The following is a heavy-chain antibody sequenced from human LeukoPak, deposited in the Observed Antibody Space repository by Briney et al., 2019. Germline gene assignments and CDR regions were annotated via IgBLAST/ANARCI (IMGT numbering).Heavy chain of an antibody. Sequence: GGSLRLSCAASGFTFSSYEMNWVRQAPGKGPEWVSYISSSGSTIYYADSVKGRFTISRDNAKNSLYLQMNSLRAEDTAVYYCAKDDGWVQYANWGQGTLVTVSS. CDR3: AKDDGWVQYAN. CDR1: GFTFSSYE. D-gene: IGHD5-24*01. V-gene: IGHV3-48*03. J-gene: IGHJ4*02. CDR2: ISSSGSTI.